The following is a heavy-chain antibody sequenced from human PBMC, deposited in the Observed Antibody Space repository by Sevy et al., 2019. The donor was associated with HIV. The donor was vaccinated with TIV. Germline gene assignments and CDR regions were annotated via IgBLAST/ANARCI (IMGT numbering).Heavy chain of an antibody. CDR3: AKDLSVIYSSSAHNFST. V-gene: IGHV3-30*02. CDR2: IRYEGSNK. Sequence: GGSLRLSCAASGFTFSSYGMHWVRQAPGKGLEWVAFIRYEGSNKYYADSVKGRFTISRDNSKNTLYLQMNSLRAEDTAVCYCAKDLSVIYSSSAHNFSTWGQGTLVTVSS. J-gene: IGHJ5*02. D-gene: IGHD6-13*01. CDR1: GFTFSSYG.